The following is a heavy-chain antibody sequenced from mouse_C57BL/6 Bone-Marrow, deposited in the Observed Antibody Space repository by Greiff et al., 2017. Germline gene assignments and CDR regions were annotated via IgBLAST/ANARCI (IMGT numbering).Heavy chain of an antibody. V-gene: IGHV1-54*01. CDR1: GYAFTNYL. Sequence: QVQLKESGAELVRPGTSVKVSCKASGYAFTNYLIEWVKQRPGQGLEWIGVINPGSGGTNYNEKFKGKATLTADKSSSTAYMQLSSLTSEDSAVYFCARKVRDTVADYWGQGTTLTVSS. CDR3: ARKVRDTVADY. D-gene: IGHD1-1*01. J-gene: IGHJ2*01. CDR2: INPGSGGT.